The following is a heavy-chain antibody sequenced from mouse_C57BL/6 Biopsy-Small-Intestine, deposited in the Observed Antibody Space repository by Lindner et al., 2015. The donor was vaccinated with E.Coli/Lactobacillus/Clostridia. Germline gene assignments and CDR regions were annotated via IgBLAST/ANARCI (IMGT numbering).Heavy chain of an antibody. CDR3: ARDAQGNWNYLRY. CDR1: GGTFSSYA. V-gene: IGHV1-81*01. CDR2: IIPIFGTA. J-gene: IGHJ4*01. D-gene: IGHD2-1*01. Sequence: SVKVSCKASGGTFSSYAISWVRQAPGQGLEWMGGIIPIFGTANYAQKFQGRVTITADESTSTAYMELRSLRSEDAAVYYCARDAQGNWNYLRYWGQGTLVTVSS.